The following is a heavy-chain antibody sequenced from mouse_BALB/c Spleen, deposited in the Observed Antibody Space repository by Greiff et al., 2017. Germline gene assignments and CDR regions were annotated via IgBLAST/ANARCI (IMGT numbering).Heavy chain of an antibody. D-gene: IGHD2-3*01. CDR1: GFSLTSYG. J-gene: IGHJ1*01. CDR2: IWAGGST. V-gene: IGHV2-9*02. Sequence: VKLMESGPGLVAPSQSLSITCTVSGFSLTSYGVHWVRQPPGKGLEWLGVIWAGGSTNYNSALMSRLSISKDNSKSQVFLKMNSLQTDDTAMYYCAREGEWLLRYFDVWGAGTTVTVSS. CDR3: AREGEWLLRYFDV.